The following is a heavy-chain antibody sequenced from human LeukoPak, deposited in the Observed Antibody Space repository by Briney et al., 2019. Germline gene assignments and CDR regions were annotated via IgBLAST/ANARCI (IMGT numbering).Heavy chain of an antibody. D-gene: IGHD1-1*01. Sequence: PSETLSLTCTVSGGSISSGGYYWSWIRQPPGKGLEWIGYIYHSGSTYYNPSLKSRVTISVDRSKNQFSLKLSSVTAADTAVYYCANALKHGPAPFDYWGQGTLVTVSS. CDR3: ANALKHGPAPFDY. CDR1: GGSISSGGYY. CDR2: IYHSGST. J-gene: IGHJ4*02. V-gene: IGHV4-30-2*01.